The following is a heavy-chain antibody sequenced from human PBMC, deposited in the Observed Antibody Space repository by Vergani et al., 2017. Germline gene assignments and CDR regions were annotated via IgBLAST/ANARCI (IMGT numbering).Heavy chain of an antibody. J-gene: IGHJ4*02. Sequence: EVQLVESGGGLVKPGGSLRLSCAASGFTFSNAWMSWVRQAPGKGLEWVGRIKSKTDGGTTDYSAPVKGRFTISRDDSKNTLYLQMTSLKTEDAAVYYCTTDLCSGGSFYGVYFDYWGQGTLVTVSS. D-gene: IGHD2-15*01. CDR1: GFTFSNAW. CDR3: TTDLCSGGSFYGVYFDY. CDR2: IKSKTDGGTT. V-gene: IGHV3-15*01.